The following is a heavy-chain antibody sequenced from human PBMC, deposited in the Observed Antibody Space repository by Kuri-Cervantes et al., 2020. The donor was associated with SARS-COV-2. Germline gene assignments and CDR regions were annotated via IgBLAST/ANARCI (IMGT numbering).Heavy chain of an antibody. D-gene: IGHD3-22*01. CDR3: SRTYDSSGSLYYYYYMDV. Sequence: GETLTLTCTTSMFTFSSYSMNWVRQAPGKGLEWVSYISSSSSTIYYADSVKGRFTISRDNAKNSLYLQMNSLRAEDTAVYYCSRTYDSSGSLYYYYYMDVWGKGTTVTVSS. CDR2: ISSSSSTI. J-gene: IGHJ6*03. V-gene: IGHV3-48*01. CDR1: MFTFSSYS.